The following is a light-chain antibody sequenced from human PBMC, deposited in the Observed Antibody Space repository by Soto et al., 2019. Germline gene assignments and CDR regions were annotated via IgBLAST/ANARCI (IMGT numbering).Light chain of an antibody. CDR3: QQYGSSPRT. J-gene: IGKJ1*01. V-gene: IGKV3-20*01. CDR2: GAS. CDR1: QSVRSSY. Sequence: EIVLTQSAGTLSLSPGERATLSCRASQSVRSSYLAWYQQKPGQAPSLLIYGASDRATGTPDRFSGSGSGTDFTLTISRLEPEDFAVYFCQQYGSSPRTFGQGTKVDIK.